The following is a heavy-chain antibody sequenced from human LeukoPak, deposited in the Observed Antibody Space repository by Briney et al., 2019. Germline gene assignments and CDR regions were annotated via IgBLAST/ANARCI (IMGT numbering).Heavy chain of an antibody. Sequence: GGSLRLSCAASGFTFSSYAMSWIRQAPGKGLEWVSTISGSGGSTYYADSVKGRFAISRDNSKNTLYLQMNSLRAEDTAVYYCARDRKSYSGYAYGMDVWGQGTTVTVSS. CDR2: ISGSGGST. CDR1: GFTFSSYA. J-gene: IGHJ6*02. D-gene: IGHD5-12*01. V-gene: IGHV3-23*01. CDR3: ARDRKSYSGYAYGMDV.